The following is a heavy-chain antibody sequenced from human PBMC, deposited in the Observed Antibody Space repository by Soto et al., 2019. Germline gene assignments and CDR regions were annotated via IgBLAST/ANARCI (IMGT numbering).Heavy chain of an antibody. V-gene: IGHV3-30-3*01. CDR1: GSTFRRYA. CDR2: ISYDGSNK. CDR3: ARDLGGYSYYYYGMDV. J-gene: IGHJ6*02. Sequence: PGGSLRLSGAASGSTFRRYAMHRVRQAPRKVLEWVAVISYDGSNKYYADSVKGRFTISRDNSKNTLYLQMNSLRAEDTAVYYCARDLGGYSYYYYGMDVWGQGTTVTVSS.